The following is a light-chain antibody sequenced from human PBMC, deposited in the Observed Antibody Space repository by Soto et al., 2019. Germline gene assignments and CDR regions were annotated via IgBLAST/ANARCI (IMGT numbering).Light chain of an antibody. Sequence: QSVLTQPASVSGSPGQSITISCTGTSSGVGGYNYVSWYQQHPGKAPKLMIYDVSNRPSGVSNRFSGSKSGNTASLTISGLQAEDEADYYCSSYTSSRYVFGTGTKVTVL. J-gene: IGLJ1*01. V-gene: IGLV2-14*01. CDR1: SSGVGGYNY. CDR3: SSYTSSRYV. CDR2: DVS.